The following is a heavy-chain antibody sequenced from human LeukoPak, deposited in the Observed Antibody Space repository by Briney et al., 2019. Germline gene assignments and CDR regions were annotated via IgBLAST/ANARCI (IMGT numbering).Heavy chain of an antibody. CDR2: ISSSFTT. CDR3: ARLYSYDSLDY. J-gene: IGHJ4*02. V-gene: IGHV3-48*03. CDR1: GFTFRSYE. Sequence: GGSLRLSCVASGFTFRSYEMNWVRQAPGKGLEWVSYISSSFTTNYADSVKGRFTISRDNAKNSLYLQMNSLRAEDTAVYHCARLYSYDSLDYWGQGTLVTVSS. D-gene: IGHD3-16*02.